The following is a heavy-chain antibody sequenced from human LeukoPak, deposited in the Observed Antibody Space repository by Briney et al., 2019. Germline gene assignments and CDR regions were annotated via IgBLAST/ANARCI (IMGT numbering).Heavy chain of an antibody. V-gene: IGHV4-39*01. CDR2: IYYSEST. J-gene: IGHJ4*02. Sequence: PSETLSLTCTVSGGSISSSSYYWGWIRQPPGKGLEWIGSIYYSESTYDNPSLKSRVTISVDTSKNQFSLKLSSVTAADTAVYYCARLRKWLADYWGQGTLVTVSS. D-gene: IGHD6-19*01. CDR1: GGSISSSSYY. CDR3: ARLRKWLADY.